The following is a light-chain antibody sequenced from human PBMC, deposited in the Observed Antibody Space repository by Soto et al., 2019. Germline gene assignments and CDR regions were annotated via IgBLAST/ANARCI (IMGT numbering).Light chain of an antibody. CDR3: KSYDSSLSSYV. CDR2: GNS. V-gene: IGLV1-40*01. Sequence: QSVLTQLPSVSGAPGQRVTISCTGSSSNIGAGYDVHWYQQLPGTAPKLLIYGNSNRPSGVPDRFSGSKSGTSASLDITGIQVEDEADYYCKSYDSSLSSYVFGTGTKVTV. J-gene: IGLJ1*01. CDR1: SSNIGAGYD.